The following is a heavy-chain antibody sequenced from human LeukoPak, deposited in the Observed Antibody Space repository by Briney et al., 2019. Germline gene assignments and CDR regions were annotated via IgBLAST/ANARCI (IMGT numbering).Heavy chain of an antibody. CDR3: AKVVNDGYSDY. J-gene: IGHJ4*02. CDR1: GFTFNNYN. D-gene: IGHD3-22*01. Sequence: PGGSLRLSCAASGFTFNNYNMNWVRQAPGKGLEWVSSISRSSIYIYYANSVKGRFTISRDNAKKSLYLQMNSLRAEDTAVYYCAKVVNDGYSDYWGQGTLVTVSS. V-gene: IGHV3-21*01. CDR2: ISRSSIYI.